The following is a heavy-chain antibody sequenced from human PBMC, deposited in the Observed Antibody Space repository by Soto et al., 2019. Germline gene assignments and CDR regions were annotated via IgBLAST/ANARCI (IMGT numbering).Heavy chain of an antibody. Sequence: PGESLKISCKGSGYSFTSHWIGWVRQMPGKGLEWMGIIYPGDSDTRYSPSFQGQVTISADKSISTAYLQWSSLKASDTAMYYCARHGLAVGATTIYYYYYGMDVWGQGTTVTVSS. V-gene: IGHV5-51*01. CDR3: ARHGLAVGATTIYYYYYGMDV. CDR1: GYSFTSHW. J-gene: IGHJ6*02. CDR2: IYPGDSDT. D-gene: IGHD1-26*01.